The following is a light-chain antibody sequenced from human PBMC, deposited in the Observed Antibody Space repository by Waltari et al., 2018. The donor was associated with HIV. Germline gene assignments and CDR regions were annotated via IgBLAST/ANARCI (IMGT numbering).Light chain of an antibody. CDR1: SSAVGDYNY. J-gene: IGLJ2*01. CDR2: EVN. CDR3: SSYGGNSNVV. V-gene: IGLV2-8*01. Sequence: QSALTQPPSASGSPGQSVTISCTGTSSAVGDYNYVSWYQQHPGKAPKLMIFEVNKRSSGVPDRFSGSKSGNTASLTVSGLQAEDEAEYFCSSYGGNSNVVFGGGTKLTVL.